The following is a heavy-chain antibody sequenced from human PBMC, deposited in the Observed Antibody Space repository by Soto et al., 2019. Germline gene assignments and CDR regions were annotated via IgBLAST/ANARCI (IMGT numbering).Heavy chain of an antibody. CDR3: ARVVGDIVVVPAAPLYYGMDV. Sequence: GGSLRLSCAASGFTFSSYSMNWVRQAPGKGLEWVSSISSSSSYIYYADSVKGRFTISRDNAKNSLYLQMNSLRAEDTAVYYCARVVGDIVVVPAAPLYYGMDVWGQGTTVTVSS. D-gene: IGHD2-2*01. CDR1: GFTFSSYS. J-gene: IGHJ6*02. CDR2: ISSSSSYI. V-gene: IGHV3-21*01.